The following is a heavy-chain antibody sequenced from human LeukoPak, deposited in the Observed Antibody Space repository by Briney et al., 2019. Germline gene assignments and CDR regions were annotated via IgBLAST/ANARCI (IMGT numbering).Heavy chain of an antibody. D-gene: IGHD2-2*01. CDR3: ARESETSRMWYAP. CDR1: GYTFSNYW. V-gene: IGHV5-51*04. J-gene: IGHJ5*02. Sequence: GESLKISCAGSGYTFSNYWIAWVRQMPGKGLEWMGTFYPGDSDARYSPSFQGQVFFSVDEPRTTAYLEWSSLKASDTATYYCARESETSRMWYAPWGQGTLVTVSS. CDR2: FYPGDSDA.